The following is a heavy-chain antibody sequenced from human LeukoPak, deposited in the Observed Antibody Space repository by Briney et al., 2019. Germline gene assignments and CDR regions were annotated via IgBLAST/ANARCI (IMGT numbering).Heavy chain of an antibody. D-gene: IGHD5-24*01. V-gene: IGHV4-61*02. CDR3: ASRDGYNRYY. CDR2: VYTSGST. CDR1: GDSISSFNYY. Sequence: SQTLSLTCTVSGDSISSFNYYWSWIRQPAGKGLEWIGRVYTSGSTNYNPSLKSRVTISVDTSKNQFSLKLTSVTAADTAVYYCASRDGYNRYYWGQGTLVTVSS. J-gene: IGHJ4*02.